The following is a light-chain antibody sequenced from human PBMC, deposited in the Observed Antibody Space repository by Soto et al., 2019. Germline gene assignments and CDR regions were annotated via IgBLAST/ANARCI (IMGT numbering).Light chain of an antibody. V-gene: IGKV3-11*01. Sequence: EIVLTQSPAILSLSPGERATLSCRASQSVSSYLTWYQQKPGQAPSLLIYAASNRATGIPARFSGSGSGTVFTLTIGSLEPEESAVYYCQQRSDWPITSGGGTKVEIK. CDR1: QSVSSY. CDR2: AAS. J-gene: IGKJ4*01. CDR3: QQRSDWPIT.